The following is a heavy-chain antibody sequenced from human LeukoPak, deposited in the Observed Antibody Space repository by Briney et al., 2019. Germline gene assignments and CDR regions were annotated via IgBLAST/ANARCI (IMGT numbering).Heavy chain of an antibody. D-gene: IGHD3-22*01. Sequence: GGSLRLSCAASGFTFSSYWMHWVRQAPGKGLVWVSRINSDESTTNYADSVKGRFTISRDNAKNTLYLQMNSLRAEDTAVYYCARDMDDYYDSSGYSLGICDYWGQGTLVTVSS. J-gene: IGHJ4*02. V-gene: IGHV3-74*01. CDR3: ARDMDDYYDSSGYSLGICDY. CDR2: INSDESTT. CDR1: GFTFSSYW.